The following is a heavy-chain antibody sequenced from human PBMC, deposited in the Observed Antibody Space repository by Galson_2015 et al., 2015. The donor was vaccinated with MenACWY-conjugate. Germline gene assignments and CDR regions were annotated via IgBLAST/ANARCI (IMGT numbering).Heavy chain of an antibody. CDR1: GFTFSSYG. D-gene: IGHD5-18*01. CDR3: ARAGAKGNGYAYYYYGMDV. CDR2: IWYDGSNK. Sequence: SLRLSCAASGFTFSSYGMHWVRQAPGKGLEWVAVIWYDGSNKYYADSVKGRFTISRDNSKNTLYLQMNSLRAEDTAVYYCARAGAKGNGYAYYYYGMDVWGQGTTVTVSS. J-gene: IGHJ6*02. V-gene: IGHV3-33*01.